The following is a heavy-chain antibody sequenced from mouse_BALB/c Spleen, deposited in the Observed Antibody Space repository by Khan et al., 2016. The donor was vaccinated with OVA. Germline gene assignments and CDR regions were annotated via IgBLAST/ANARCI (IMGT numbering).Heavy chain of an antibody. D-gene: IGHD1-1*01. CDR1: GYIFTSYW. V-gene: IGHV1-76*01. Sequence: QVQLKESGAELVRPGASVKLSCKTSGYIFTSYWIHWVKQRSGQGLEWIARIYPGTDNTYYNEKLRDKATLTADKSSSTAYIQLSSLKPEDSAVHFCAREEALYYFAYWGQGTTLTVSA. CDR3: AREEALYYFAY. CDR2: IYPGTDNT. J-gene: IGHJ2*01.